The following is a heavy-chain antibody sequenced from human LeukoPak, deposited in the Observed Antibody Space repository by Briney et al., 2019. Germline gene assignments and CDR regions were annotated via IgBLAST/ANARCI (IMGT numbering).Heavy chain of an antibody. J-gene: IGHJ4*02. CDR2: INYNGAIT. V-gene: IGHV3-20*04. D-gene: IGHD3-22*01. Sequence: AGGSLRLSCATSGFTFVDYGLSWVRRAPGKGLEWLCAINYNGAITDYADSVKGRFTISRDNAKNSLYLRMDSLRADDTALYYCAKSRARREGSSGSVDFWGQGTLVTVSS. CDR1: GFTFVDYG. CDR3: AKSRARREGSSGSVDF.